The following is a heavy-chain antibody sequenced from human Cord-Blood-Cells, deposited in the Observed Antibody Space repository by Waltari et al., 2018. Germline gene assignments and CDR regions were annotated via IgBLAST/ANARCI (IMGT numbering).Heavy chain of an antibody. J-gene: IGHJ4*02. D-gene: IGHD6-6*01. CDR3: ARVGDQQLVIDY. V-gene: IGHV4-34*01. Sequence: QVQLQQWGAGLLKPSETLSLTCAVYGGSFSGYSWSWIRQPPGKGLEWIGEINHSGSTNYNPSLKSRVTISVDTSKNQFSLKLSSVTAADTAVYYCARVGDQQLVIDYWGQGTLVTVSS. CDR2: INHSGST. CDR1: GGSFSGYS.